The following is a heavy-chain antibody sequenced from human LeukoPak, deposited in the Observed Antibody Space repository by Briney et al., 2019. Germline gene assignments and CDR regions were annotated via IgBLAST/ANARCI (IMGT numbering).Heavy chain of an antibody. D-gene: IGHD3-10*01. CDR1: GGSISSGSYY. CDR3: AREGPGRFGAPGPNVYSIDY. Sequence: SETLSLTCTVSGGSISSGSYYWSWIRQPAGKGLEWIGRIYTSGSTNYNPSLKSRVTISVDTSKNQFSLKLSSVTAADTAVYYCAREGPGRFGAPGPNVYSIDYWGQGTLVTVSS. J-gene: IGHJ4*02. CDR2: IYTSGST. V-gene: IGHV4-61*02.